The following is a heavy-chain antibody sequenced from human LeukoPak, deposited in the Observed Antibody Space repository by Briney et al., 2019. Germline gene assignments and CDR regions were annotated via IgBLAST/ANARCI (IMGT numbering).Heavy chain of an antibody. V-gene: IGHV3-15*01. CDR1: GFTFSNAW. CDR3: TTITMIVVVTDY. Sequence: GGSLRLSCAASGFTFSNAWMSRVRRAPGKGLEWVGRIKSKTDGGTTDYAAPVKGRFTISRDDSKNTLYLQMNSLKTEDTAVYYCTTITMIVVVTDYWGQGTLVAVSS. CDR2: IKSKTDGGTT. D-gene: IGHD3-22*01. J-gene: IGHJ4*02.